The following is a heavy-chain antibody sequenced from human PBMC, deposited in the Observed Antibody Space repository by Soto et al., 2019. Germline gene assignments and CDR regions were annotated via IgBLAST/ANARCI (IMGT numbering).Heavy chain of an antibody. CDR2: INSDTGYT. CDR3: ARDRGYCDGDVCYDNYNYYGIDV. CDR1: GFTFSHHS. Sequence: ASVKVSCKASGFTFSHHSIHWVRQAPGQRLEWMGWINSDTGYTKYSQNFQARLTISRDNSKDTLHLQMNSLRPEDTAVYYCARDRGYCDGDVCYDNYNYYGIDVWGQGTTVTVSS. D-gene: IGHD2-8*02. V-gene: IGHV1-3*04. J-gene: IGHJ6*02.